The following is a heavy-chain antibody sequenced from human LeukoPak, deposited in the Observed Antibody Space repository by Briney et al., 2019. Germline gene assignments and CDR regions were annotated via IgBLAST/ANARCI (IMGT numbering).Heavy chain of an antibody. J-gene: IGHJ6*02. CDR1: GGSISSYY. Sequence: PSETLSLICTVSGGSISSYYWSWIRQPPGKGLEWIGYIYYSGSTNYNPSLKSRVTISVDTSKNQFSLKLSSVTAADTAVYYCAGTMVRGIYYYYGMDVWGQGTTVTVSS. CDR2: IYYSGST. CDR3: AGTMVRGIYYYYGMDV. D-gene: IGHD3-10*01. V-gene: IGHV4-59*08.